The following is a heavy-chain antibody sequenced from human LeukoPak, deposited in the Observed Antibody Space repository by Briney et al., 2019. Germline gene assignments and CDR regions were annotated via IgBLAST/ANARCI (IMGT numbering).Heavy chain of an antibody. D-gene: IGHD5-18*01. J-gene: IGHJ4*02. CDR2: IYTSGST. Sequence: TLSLTCTVSGGSISSGRYYWSWIRQPAGKGLEWIGRIYTSGSTNYNPSLKSRVTISVDTSKNQFSLKLSSVTAADTAVYYCAILTNGYGYFDYWGQGTLVTVSS. V-gene: IGHV4-61*02. CDR3: AILTNGYGYFDY. CDR1: GGSISSGRYY.